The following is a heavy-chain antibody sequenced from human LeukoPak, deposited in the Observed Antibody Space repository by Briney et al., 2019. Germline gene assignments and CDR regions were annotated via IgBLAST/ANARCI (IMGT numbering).Heavy chain of an antibody. J-gene: IGHJ6*03. Sequence: NPSETLSLTCTVSGGSISSYYWSWIRQPPGKGLEWIGYIYYSGSTNYNPSLKSRVTISVDTSKNQFSLKLSSVTAADTAVYYCARGGDGYNFQHYMDVWGKGTTVTVSS. CDR3: ARGGDGYNFQHYMDV. D-gene: IGHD5-24*01. CDR1: GGSISSYY. CDR2: IYYSGST. V-gene: IGHV4-59*01.